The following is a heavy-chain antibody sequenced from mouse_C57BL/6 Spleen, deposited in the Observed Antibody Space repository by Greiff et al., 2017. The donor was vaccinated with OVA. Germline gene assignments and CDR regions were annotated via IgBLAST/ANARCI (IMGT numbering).Heavy chain of an antibody. CDR3: TTGDYDEGSWPR. J-gene: IGHJ2*01. Sequence: VQLQQSGAELVRPGASVKLSCTASGFNIKDDYMHWVKQRPEQGLEWIGWIDPENGDTEYASKFQGKATITADTSSNTAYLQLSSLTSEDTAVYYCTTGDYDEGSWPRWGQGTTLTVSS. V-gene: IGHV14-4*01. CDR2: IDPENGDT. D-gene: IGHD2-4*01. CDR1: GFNIKDDY.